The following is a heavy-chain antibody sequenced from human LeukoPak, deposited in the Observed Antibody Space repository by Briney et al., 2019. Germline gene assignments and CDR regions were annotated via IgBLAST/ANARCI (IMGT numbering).Heavy chain of an antibody. J-gene: IGHJ6*02. D-gene: IGHD3-3*01. CDR2: IYSGGST. Sequence: GGSLRLSCAASGFTVSSNYMSWVRQAPGKGLEWVSVIYSGGSTYYADSVKGRFTISRDNGKNSLYLQMNSLRAEDTAVYYCAQFDVLSGYYSGFDVWGQGTTVIVSS. CDR3: AQFDVLSGYYSGFDV. V-gene: IGHV3-53*01. CDR1: GFTVSSNY.